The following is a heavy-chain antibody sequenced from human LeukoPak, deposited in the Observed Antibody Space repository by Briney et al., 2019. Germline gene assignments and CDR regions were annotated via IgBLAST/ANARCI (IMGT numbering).Heavy chain of an antibody. D-gene: IGHD4-23*01. J-gene: IGHJ4*02. CDR3: VRGPTTVIAPGFDY. Sequence: GGSLRLSCAASGFPFSSYAMHWVRQAPGKWLEWLAVISYDGSTKYYADSVRGRFSISRDNSKNTLSLQMNSLRTEDTAVHYCVRGPTTVIAPGFDYWGQGTLVSVSS. V-gene: IGHV3-30*01. CDR1: GFPFSSYA. CDR2: ISYDGSTK.